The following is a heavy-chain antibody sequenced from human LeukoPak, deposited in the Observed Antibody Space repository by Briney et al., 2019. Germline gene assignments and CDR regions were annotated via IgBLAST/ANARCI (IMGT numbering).Heavy chain of an antibody. CDR3: ARFFGGYSPYYFDY. CDR1: GYTFTSYD. J-gene: IGHJ4*02. Sequence: GASVKVSCKASGYTFTSYDINWVRQATGQGLEWMGWMNPNSGNTGYAQKFQGRVTMTRNTSISTAYMELSSLRSEDTAVYYCARFFGGYSPYYFDYWGQGPLVTVSS. V-gene: IGHV1-8*01. CDR2: MNPNSGNT. D-gene: IGHD6-25*01.